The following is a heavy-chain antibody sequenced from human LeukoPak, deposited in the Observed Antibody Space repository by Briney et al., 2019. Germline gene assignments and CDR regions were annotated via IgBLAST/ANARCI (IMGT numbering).Heavy chain of an antibody. D-gene: IGHD1-14*01. CDR3: AKAGAIDY. CDR1: GFTFSSYA. J-gene: IGHJ4*02. CDR2: ISNSADST. Sequence: PGGSLRLSCAASGFTFSSYAMTWVRQAPGKGLEWVSAISNSADSTYYADSVKGRFTISRDNSKNTLYLQMNSLRAEDTAVYYCAKAGAIDYWGQGTLVTVSS. V-gene: IGHV3-23*01.